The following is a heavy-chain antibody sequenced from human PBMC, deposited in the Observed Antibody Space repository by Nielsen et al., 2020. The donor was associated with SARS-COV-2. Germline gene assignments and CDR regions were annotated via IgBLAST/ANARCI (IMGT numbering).Heavy chain of an antibody. Sequence: WIRQPPGKGLEWIGEIYDSGSTSYNPSLKSRVTISLDKSKNQFSLNLSSVTAADTAVYYCARDLYSSGWPYYYYYGMDVWGQGTTVTVSS. CDR2: IYDSGST. CDR3: ARDLYSSGWPYYYYYGMDV. J-gene: IGHJ6*02. D-gene: IGHD6-19*01. V-gene: IGHV4-4*02.